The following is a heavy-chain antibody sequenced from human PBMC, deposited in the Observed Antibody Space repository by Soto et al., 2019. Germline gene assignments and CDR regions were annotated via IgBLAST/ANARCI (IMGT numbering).Heavy chain of an antibody. Sequence: PGGSLRLSCAASGFTLSSYAMHWVRQAPGKGLEWVAVISYDGSNKYYADSVKGRFTISRDNSKNTLYLQMNSLRAEDTAVYYCARTGGYYDSSGYFNVRGAFDIWGQGTMVTVSS. CDR1: GFTLSSYA. V-gene: IGHV3-30-3*01. D-gene: IGHD3-22*01. CDR2: ISYDGSNK. J-gene: IGHJ3*02. CDR3: ARTGGYYDSSGYFNVRGAFDI.